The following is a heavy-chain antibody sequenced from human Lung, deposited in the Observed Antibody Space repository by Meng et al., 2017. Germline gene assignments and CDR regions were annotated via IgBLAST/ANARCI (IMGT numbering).Heavy chain of an antibody. D-gene: IGHD3-10*01. Sequence: QLQAQGPVLVKPSGTRSLTCSVPGGSISSSNWWSWVRQPPGKGLEWIGEIYHSGSTNYNPSLKSRVTISVDKSKNQFSLKLSSVTAADTAVYYCARGSITMVRGVSVFDPWGQGTLVTVSS. CDR3: ARGSITMVRGVSVFDP. CDR1: GGSISSSNW. J-gene: IGHJ5*02. V-gene: IGHV4-4*02. CDR2: IYHSGST.